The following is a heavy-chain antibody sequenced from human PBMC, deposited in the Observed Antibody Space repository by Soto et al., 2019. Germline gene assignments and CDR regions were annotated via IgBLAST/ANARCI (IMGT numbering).Heavy chain of an antibody. CDR2: ISGSGGST. J-gene: IGHJ6*02. CDR1: GVTFSSYA. Sequence: EVQLLESGGGLVQPGGSLRLSCAASGVTFSSYAMSWVRHAPGKGLEWVSAISGSGGSTYYADSVKGRFTISRDNSKNTLYLLMNNLRAEDTAVYYCAKVVGAVAQAMPYYGMDVWGQGNTGTVS. V-gene: IGHV3-23*01. D-gene: IGHD5-12*01. CDR3: AKVVGAVAQAMPYYGMDV.